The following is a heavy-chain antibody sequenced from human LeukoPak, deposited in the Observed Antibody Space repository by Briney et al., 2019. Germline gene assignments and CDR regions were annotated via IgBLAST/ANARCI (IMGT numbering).Heavy chain of an antibody. J-gene: IGHJ6*02. Sequence: GGSLRLSCAPSGFTVSSNYMSWGRQAPGKGLGWVSVIFSGVSTYYADSVKGRFTISRDNSKNTLYLQMNSLRAEDTAVYYCARDPAVPDYYYYGMDVWGQGTTVTVSS. CDR1: GFTVSSNY. CDR3: ARDPAVPDYYYYGMDV. CDR2: IFSGVST. D-gene: IGHD4-17*01. V-gene: IGHV3-66*02.